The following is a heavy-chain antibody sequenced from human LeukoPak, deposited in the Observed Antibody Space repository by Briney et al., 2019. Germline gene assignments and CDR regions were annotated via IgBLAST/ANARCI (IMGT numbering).Heavy chain of an antibody. CDR1: GFTFSSYA. J-gene: IGHJ4*02. D-gene: IGHD4-17*01. Sequence: GGSLRLSCAASGFTFSSYAMSWVRQAPGKGLEWVSAISGSGGSTYYADSVKGRFTISRDNSKNTLCLQMNSLRAEDTAVYYCAKDHTVTNIIDYWGQGTLVTVSS. CDR3: AKDHTVTNIIDY. CDR2: ISGSGGST. V-gene: IGHV3-23*01.